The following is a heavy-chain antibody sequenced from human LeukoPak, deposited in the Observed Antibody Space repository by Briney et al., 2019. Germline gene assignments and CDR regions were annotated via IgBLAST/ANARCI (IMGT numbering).Heavy chain of an antibody. CDR2: IYYSGST. CDR1: GGSISSYY. D-gene: IGHD5-24*01. V-gene: IGHV4-59*01. J-gene: IGHJ3*02. Sequence: SETLSLTCTVSGGSISSYYWSWIRQPPGKGLEWIGYIYYSGSTNYNPSLKSRVTISVDTSKNQFSLKLSSVTAADTAVYYCAREAREGHVFDIWGQGTTVTVSS. CDR3: AREAREGHVFDI.